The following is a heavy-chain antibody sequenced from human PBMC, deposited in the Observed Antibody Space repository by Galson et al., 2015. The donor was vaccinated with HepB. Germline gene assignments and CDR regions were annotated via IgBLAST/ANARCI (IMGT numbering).Heavy chain of an antibody. D-gene: IGHD4-17*01. V-gene: IGHV3-23*01. CDR3: AKALGTVTTVFDY. CDR1: GFTFSSYA. J-gene: IGHJ4*02. Sequence: SLRLSCAASGFTFSSYAMSWVRQAPGKGLEWVSAISGSGGCTYYADSVKGRFTISRDNSKNTLYLQMNSLRAEDTAVYYCAKALGTVTTVFDYWGQGTLVTVSS. CDR2: ISGSGGCT.